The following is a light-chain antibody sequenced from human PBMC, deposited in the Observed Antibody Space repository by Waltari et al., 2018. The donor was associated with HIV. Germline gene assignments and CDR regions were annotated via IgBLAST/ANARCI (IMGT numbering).Light chain of an antibody. Sequence: DIQMTQSPSSLSASIGDRVTITCRASQGISSSLAWYQQKPETAPKSLIFGASNLQGGVPSRFSGSGSGTDFTLTISDLQPEDFATYYCQQYNSYPRTFAQGTKVEIK. J-gene: IGKJ1*01. CDR3: QQYNSYPRT. V-gene: IGKV1D-16*01. CDR2: GAS. CDR1: QGISSS.